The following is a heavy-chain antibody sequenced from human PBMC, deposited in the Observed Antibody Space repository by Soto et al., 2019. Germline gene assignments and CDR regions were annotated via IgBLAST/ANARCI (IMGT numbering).Heavy chain of an antibody. D-gene: IGHD3-22*01. V-gene: IGHV4-39*01. Sequence: QLQLQESGPGLVKPSETLSLTCTVSGGSISSSSYYWGWIRQPPGKGLEWIGSIFYSGSTFYNPSLKSRATISVDTSKNQFSLKLSSVTAADTAVYYCARSPGTRITMIVLAFDIWGQGTMVTVSS. CDR2: IFYSGST. CDR3: ARSPGTRITMIVLAFDI. J-gene: IGHJ3*02. CDR1: GGSISSSSYY.